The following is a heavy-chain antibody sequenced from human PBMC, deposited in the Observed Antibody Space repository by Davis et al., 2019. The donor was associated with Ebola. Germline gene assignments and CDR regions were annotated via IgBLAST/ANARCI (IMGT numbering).Heavy chain of an antibody. J-gene: IGHJ4*02. CDR3: ARDHYDFWSGYPDY. D-gene: IGHD3-3*01. CDR1: GYTFTDYY. CDR2: IAPSGGST. Sequence: AASVKVSCKASGYTFTDYYMNWVRQAPGQGLEWMGIIAPSGGSTSYAQKFQGRVTMTRDTSTSTVYMELSSLRSEDTAVYYCARDHYDFWSGYPDYWGQGTLVTVSS. V-gene: IGHV1-46*01.